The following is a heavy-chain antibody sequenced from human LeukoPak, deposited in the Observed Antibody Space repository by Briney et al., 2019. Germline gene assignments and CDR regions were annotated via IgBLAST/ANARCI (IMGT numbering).Heavy chain of an antibody. CDR3: ATGRDGYNYFDY. V-gene: IGHV3-74*01. Sequence: PGGSLRLSCAASGFSFTSYWMHWVRQAPGKGLVWVSCINLDGSGTTYADSVKGRFTISRDNAKNTLFLQMNSLRAEDTAVYYCATGRDGYNYFDYWGQGTLVTVSS. CDR1: GFSFTSYW. D-gene: IGHD5-24*01. J-gene: IGHJ4*02. CDR2: INLDGSGT.